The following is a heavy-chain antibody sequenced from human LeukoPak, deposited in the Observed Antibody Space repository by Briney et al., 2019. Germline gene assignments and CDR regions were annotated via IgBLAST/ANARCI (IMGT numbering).Heavy chain of an antibody. J-gene: IGHJ4*02. CDR1: EFTFSTYG. CDR3: AKDRYSGLNTIDY. Sequence: GRSLRLSCAASEFTFSTYGMHWVRQAPGKGLEWVAVISYDGSYKFYADSVKGRFTISRDNSKSTLYLQMNSLRAEDTAVYYCAKDRYSGLNTIDYWGQGTLVSVSS. CDR2: ISYDGSYK. V-gene: IGHV3-30*18. D-gene: IGHD6-13*01.